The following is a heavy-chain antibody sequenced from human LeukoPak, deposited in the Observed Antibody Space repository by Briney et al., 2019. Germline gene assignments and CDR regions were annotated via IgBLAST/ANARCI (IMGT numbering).Heavy chain of an antibody. CDR3: AKDWNDILTGYYTGGPFDY. CDR1: GFTFNNYN. Sequence: PGESLRLSCAASGFTFNNYNMNWVRQAPEKGLEWVSGISWNSGSIGYADSVKGRFTISRDNAKNSLYLQMNSLRAEDTALYYCAKDWNDILTGYYTGGPFDYWGQGTLVTVSS. D-gene: IGHD3-9*01. J-gene: IGHJ4*02. V-gene: IGHV3-9*01. CDR2: ISWNSGSI.